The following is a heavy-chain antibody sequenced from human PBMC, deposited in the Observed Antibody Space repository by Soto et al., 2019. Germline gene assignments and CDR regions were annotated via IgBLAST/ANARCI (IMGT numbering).Heavy chain of an antibody. D-gene: IGHD5-12*01. CDR2: ISYDGSNK. CDR1: GFTFSSYA. J-gene: IGHJ4*02. Sequence: QVQLVESGGGVVQPGRSLRLSCAASGFTFSSYAMHWVRQAPGKGLEWVAVISYDGSNKYYADSVKGRFTISRDNSKNSLYLQMNSLSAEDTAVYYGASGSGDGYPFAYWGQGTPVPVSS. V-gene: IGHV3-30-3*01. CDR3: ASGSGDGYPFAY.